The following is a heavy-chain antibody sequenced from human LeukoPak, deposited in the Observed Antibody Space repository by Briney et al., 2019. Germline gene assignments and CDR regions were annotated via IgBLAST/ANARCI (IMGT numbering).Heavy chain of an antibody. CDR3: ARGRLKREYIVRGVLDY. CDR2: INPNSGGT. D-gene: IGHD3-10*01. Sequence: ASVKVSCKASGYTFTGYYMHWVRQAPGQGLEWMGWINPNSGGTNYAQKFRGRVTMTRDTSISTAYMELSRLRSDDTAVYYCARGRLKREYIVRGVLDYWGQGTLVTVSS. CDR1: GYTFTGYY. V-gene: IGHV1-2*02. J-gene: IGHJ4*02.